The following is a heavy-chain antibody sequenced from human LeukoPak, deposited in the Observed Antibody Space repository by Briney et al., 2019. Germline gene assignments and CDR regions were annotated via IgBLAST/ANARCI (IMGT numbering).Heavy chain of an antibody. CDR3: AKDQQNYGSGNDY. Sequence: GGSLRLSCAASGFTFSSYWIHWVRQAPGKGLVWVSRINTGGSNTYYADSVKGRFTISRDNAKNMVYLQMNSLRAEDTAVYYCAKDQQNYGSGNDYWGQGTLVTVSS. V-gene: IGHV3-74*01. CDR1: GFTFSSYW. CDR2: INTGGSNT. D-gene: IGHD3-10*01. J-gene: IGHJ4*02.